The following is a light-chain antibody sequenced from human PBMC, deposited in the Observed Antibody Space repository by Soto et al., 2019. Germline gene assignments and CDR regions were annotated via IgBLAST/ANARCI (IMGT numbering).Light chain of an antibody. V-gene: IGKV1-39*01. CDR1: ESISSH. J-gene: IGKJ5*01. CDR3: QQSYSVPIT. CDR2: AAS. Sequence: DIQMTQSPSSLSASVGDRVTITCRASESISSHLNWYQQKSGRAPQLLIHAASTLQTGVPSRFSGSGSGTDFTLTIGSLQPEDFATYHCQQSYSVPITFGQGTRLEIK.